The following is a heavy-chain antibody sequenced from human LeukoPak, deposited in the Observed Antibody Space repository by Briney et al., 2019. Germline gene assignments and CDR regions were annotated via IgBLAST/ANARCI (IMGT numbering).Heavy chain of an antibody. CDR3: AKENAAGPDFDY. D-gene: IGHD6-19*01. Sequence: PGGSLRLSCAASGFTFSSYGMSWVRQAPWKGLEWVSAISGSGGSTYYADSVKGRFTISRDNSKNTLYLQMNSLRAEDTAVYCCAKENAAGPDFDYWGQGTLVTVSP. V-gene: IGHV3-23*01. CDR2: ISGSGGST. J-gene: IGHJ4*02. CDR1: GFTFSSYG.